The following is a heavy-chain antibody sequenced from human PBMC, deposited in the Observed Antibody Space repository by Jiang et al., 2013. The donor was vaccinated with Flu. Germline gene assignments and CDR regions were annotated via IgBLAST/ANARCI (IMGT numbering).Heavy chain of an antibody. CDR2: IYYSGNT. V-gene: IGHV4-59*08. J-gene: IGHJ4*02. CDR1: GGSISSYY. CDR3: ARLSSGQHPNFDY. Sequence: GSGLVKPSETPSLTCTVSGGSISSYYWSWIRQPPGKGLEWVGYIYYSGNTNYNPSLKSRVTISLDTSKDQFSLKLTSVTAADTALYYCARLSSGQHPNFDYWGQGTLVTVSS. D-gene: IGHD6-25*01.